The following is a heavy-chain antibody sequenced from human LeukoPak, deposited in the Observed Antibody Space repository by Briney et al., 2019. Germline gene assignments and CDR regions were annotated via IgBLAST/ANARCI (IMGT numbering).Heavy chain of an antibody. CDR3: SKVGGVVGASAKYFDS. J-gene: IGHJ4*02. CDR2: ISVTGDVK. Sequence: PGGSLRLSCAASGFTFSNYAMSWVRQAPGQGLDWVSGISVTGDVKYYADSVKGRFTISRDNSKNTLHLQMNSLRAEDTAVYYCSKVGGVVGASAKYFDSWGQGTLVTVSS. D-gene: IGHD1-26*01. V-gene: IGHV3-23*01. CDR1: GFTFSNYA.